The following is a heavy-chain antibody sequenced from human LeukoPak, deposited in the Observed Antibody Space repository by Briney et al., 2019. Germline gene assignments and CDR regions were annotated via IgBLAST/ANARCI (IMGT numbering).Heavy chain of an antibody. CDR3: ARVHYYGSGGYYPGYYGMDV. CDR1: GFTFSSYS. Sequence: GGSLRLSCAASGFTFSSYSMNWVRQAPGKGLEWVSSVSSSSSYTYYADSVKGRFTISRDNAKNSLYLQMNSLRAEDTAVYYCARVHYYGSGGYYPGYYGMDVWGKGTTVTVSS. V-gene: IGHV3-21*01. D-gene: IGHD3-10*01. CDR2: VSSSSSYT. J-gene: IGHJ6*04.